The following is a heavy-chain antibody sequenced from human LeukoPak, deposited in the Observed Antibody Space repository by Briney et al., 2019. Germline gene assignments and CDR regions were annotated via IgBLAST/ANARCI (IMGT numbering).Heavy chain of an antibody. CDR1: GFTFSSYS. J-gene: IGHJ4*02. CDR3: ARGVGGADY. D-gene: IGHD2-21*01. V-gene: IGHV3-48*04. CDR2: ISSSSSTI. Sequence: GGSLRLSCAASGFTFSSYSMNWVRQAPGKGLEWVSYISSSSSTIYYADSVKGRFTISRDNAKNSLYLQMNSLRAEDTAVYYCARGVGGADYWGQGTLVTVSS.